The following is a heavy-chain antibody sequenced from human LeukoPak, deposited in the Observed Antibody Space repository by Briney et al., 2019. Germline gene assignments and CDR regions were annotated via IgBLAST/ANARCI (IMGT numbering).Heavy chain of an antibody. Sequence: PSETLSLTCAVYGGSFSGYYWSWIRQPPGKGLEWIGEINHSGSTNYNPSLKSRVTISVDTSKNQFSLKLSSVTAADTAVYYCARGPITMVRGSWWFDPWGQGTLVTVSS. CDR1: GGSFSGYY. D-gene: IGHD3-10*01. J-gene: IGHJ5*02. V-gene: IGHV4-34*01. CDR3: ARGPITMVRGSWWFDP. CDR2: INHSGST.